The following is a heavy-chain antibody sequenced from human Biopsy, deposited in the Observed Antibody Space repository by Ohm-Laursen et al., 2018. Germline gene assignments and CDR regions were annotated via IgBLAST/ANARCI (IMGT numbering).Heavy chain of an antibody. J-gene: IGHJ4*02. D-gene: IGHD1-26*01. Sequence: SSVKVSCKASGYTFAGYYLHWVRQAPGQGLEWMGGIIPMFGTANYAQMFQGRATISADESTSTSYMELSSLTTEDTAIYYCARGPHSGSHSCFDYWGRGTLVTVSS. V-gene: IGHV1-69*01. CDR1: GYTFAGYY. CDR3: ARGPHSGSHSCFDY. CDR2: IIPMFGTA.